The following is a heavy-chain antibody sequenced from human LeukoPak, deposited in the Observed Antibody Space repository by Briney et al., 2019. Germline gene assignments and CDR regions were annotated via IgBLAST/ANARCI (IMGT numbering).Heavy chain of an antibody. D-gene: IGHD5-18*01. J-gene: IGHJ6*02. CDR3: TRGAIQQWLYYGMDV. Sequence: GGSLRLSCTASGFTFGDHAMSWVRQAPGKGLEWVVFIRSKTYGGTTEYAASVKGRFTISRDDSKSIAYLQMNSLKTEDTAVYYCTRGAIQQWLYYGMDVWGQGTTVTVSS. CDR1: GFTFGDHA. CDR2: IRSKTYGGTT. V-gene: IGHV3-49*04.